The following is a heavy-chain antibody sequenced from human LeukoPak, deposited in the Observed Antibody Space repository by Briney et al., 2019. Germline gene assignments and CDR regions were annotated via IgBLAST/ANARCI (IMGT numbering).Heavy chain of an antibody. CDR3: AKGKTLFDY. D-gene: IGHD4-23*01. Sequence: PGGPLRLSCAASRFTFSNYGMHWVRQPPGKGLERLAYIPFDGSKEYHADSVKGRFTIFRDNSKNTLYLLMNSLRAEDTAVYYCAKGKTLFDYWGQGTLVTVSS. CDR1: RFTFSNYG. V-gene: IGHV3-30*02. J-gene: IGHJ4*02. CDR2: IPFDGSKE.